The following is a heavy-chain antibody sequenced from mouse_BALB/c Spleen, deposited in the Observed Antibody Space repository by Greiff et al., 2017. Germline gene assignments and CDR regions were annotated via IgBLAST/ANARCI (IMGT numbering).Heavy chain of an antibody. CDR3: ARLLTQHYFDY. Sequence: EVMLMESGGGLVKPGGSLKLSCAASGFTFSSYAMSWVRQTPEKRLEWVATISSGGSYTYYPDSVKGRFTISRDNAKNTLYLQMSSLRSEDTAMYYCARLLTQHYFDYWGQGTTLTVSS. J-gene: IGHJ2*01. V-gene: IGHV5-9-1*01. CDR1: GFTFSSYA. CDR2: ISSGGSYT.